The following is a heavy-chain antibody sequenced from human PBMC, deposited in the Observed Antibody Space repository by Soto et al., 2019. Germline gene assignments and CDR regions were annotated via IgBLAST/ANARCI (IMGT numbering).Heavy chain of an antibody. CDR1: EITFSSYT. D-gene: IGHD2-8*01. Sequence: EVQLLESGGGLVQPGGSLRLSCAASEITFSSYTMSWVRQTPGKGLEWVSAIGGSGGRLTYADSVKGRFTISRDNSMSTLYLQMNSLRLEDKAVYSCAIVGGWETLPGYWGQGTLDTVSS. V-gene: IGHV3-23*01. CDR3: AIVGGWETLPGY. J-gene: IGHJ4*02. CDR2: IGGSGGRL.